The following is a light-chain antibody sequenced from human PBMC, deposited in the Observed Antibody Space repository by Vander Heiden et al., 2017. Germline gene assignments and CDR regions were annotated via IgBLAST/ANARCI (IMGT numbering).Light chain of an antibody. CDR1: SSNIGAGYD. V-gene: IGLV1-40*01. CDR3: HSYDSSPYA. J-gene: IGLJ1*01. Sequence: QSVLTKPPSVSGAPGQSVAISCTGSSSNIGAGYDVHWYQQLPGTAPKLLSYGDNNRPSGVPDRFSGSKSGTSASLAITGLQAEDEADYYCHSYDSSPYAFGTGTTVTVL. CDR2: GDN.